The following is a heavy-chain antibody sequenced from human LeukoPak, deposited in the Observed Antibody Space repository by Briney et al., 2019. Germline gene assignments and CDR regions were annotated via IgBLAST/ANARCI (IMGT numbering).Heavy chain of an antibody. V-gene: IGHV1-18*01. CDR2: ISAYNGNT. Sequence: ASVKVSCKASGYTFTSYGISWVRQAPGQGLEWMGWISAYNGNTNYAQKLQGRVTMTTDTSTSTAYMELRSLRSDDTAVYYCAREGSGTGWFGELYSYYYCYMDVWGKGTTVTVSS. CDR3: AREGSGTGWFGELYSYYYCYMDV. J-gene: IGHJ6*03. CDR1: GYTFTSYG. D-gene: IGHD3-10*01.